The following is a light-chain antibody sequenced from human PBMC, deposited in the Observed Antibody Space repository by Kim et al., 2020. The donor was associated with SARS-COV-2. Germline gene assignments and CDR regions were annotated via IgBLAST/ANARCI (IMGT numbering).Light chain of an antibody. CDR1: QSVLYISNNKNY. Sequence: DIVMTQSPDSLAVSLGERATINCKSSQSVLYISNNKNYLAWYQQKPGQPPKLLIYWASTRESGVPDRFSGSGSGTDFTLTISGLQAEDVAVYFCQQYYSTLTFGGGTRVEIK. V-gene: IGKV4-1*01. CDR2: WAS. CDR3: QQYYSTLT. J-gene: IGKJ4*01.